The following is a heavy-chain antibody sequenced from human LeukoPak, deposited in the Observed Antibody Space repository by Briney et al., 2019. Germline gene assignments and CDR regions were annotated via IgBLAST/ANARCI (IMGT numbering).Heavy chain of an antibody. CDR2: ISGSGGST. CDR1: GFTFSSYA. CDR3: AKSTLAWVGRGAFGI. V-gene: IGHV3-23*01. Sequence: KPGGSLRLSCAASGFTFSSYAMSWVRQAPGKGLEWVSAISGSGGSTYHADSVKGRFTISRDNSKNTLYLQMNSLRAEDTAVYYCAKSTLAWVGRGAFGIWGQGTMVTVSS. D-gene: IGHD2-15*01. J-gene: IGHJ3*02.